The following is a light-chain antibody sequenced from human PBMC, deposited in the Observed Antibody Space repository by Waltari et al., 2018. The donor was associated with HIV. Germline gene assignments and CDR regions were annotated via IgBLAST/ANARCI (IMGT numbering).Light chain of an antibody. CDR3: GAWDSGLSAWV. CDR2: DSK. V-gene: IGLV1-51*01. CDR1: SSNIGNNY. J-gene: IGLJ3*02. Sequence: HSVLTQPPSVSAAPGQKVTISCPGSSSNIGNNYVSWYQQFPGTAPKLLIYDSKNRPSGIPDRFSGTKCGTSATLGITGLQTGDEAGYYCGAWDSGLSAWVFGGGTKLTVL.